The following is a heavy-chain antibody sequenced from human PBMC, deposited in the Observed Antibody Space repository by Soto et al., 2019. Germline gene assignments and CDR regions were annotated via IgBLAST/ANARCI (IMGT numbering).Heavy chain of an antibody. V-gene: IGHV1-18*01. CDR1: GYTFNIYG. Sequence: ASVKVSCKTSGYTFNIYGINWVRQAPGQGLEWMGWIKPHNGNTKYAQTLQDRLIMTTDTATSTAYMELRSLRSDDTAVYYWARDLGGSGSYYTDYWSQGTLVTVSS. CDR3: ARDLGGSGSYYTDY. CDR2: IKPHNGNT. D-gene: IGHD3-10*01. J-gene: IGHJ4*02.